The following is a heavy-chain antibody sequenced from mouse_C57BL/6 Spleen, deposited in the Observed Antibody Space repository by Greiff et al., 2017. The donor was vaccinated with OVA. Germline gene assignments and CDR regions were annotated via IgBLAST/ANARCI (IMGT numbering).Heavy chain of an antibody. CDR1: GYTFTSYW. CDR3: ARAEDDGYYDY. J-gene: IGHJ2*01. D-gene: IGHD2-3*01. CDR2: IHPNSGST. V-gene: IGHV1-64*01. Sequence: QVQLQQPGAELVKPGASVKLSCKASGYTFTSYWMHWVKQRPGQGLEWIGMIHPNSGSTNYNEKFKSKATLTVDKSSSTAYMQLSSLTSEDSAVYYCARAEDDGYYDYWGQGTTLTVSS.